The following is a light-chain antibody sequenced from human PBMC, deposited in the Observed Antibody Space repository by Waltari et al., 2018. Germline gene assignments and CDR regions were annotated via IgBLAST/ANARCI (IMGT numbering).Light chain of an antibody. CDR2: GAS. J-gene: IGKJ4*01. CDR1: QTINNNF. Sequence: IVLTQSPDTLSLSPGQRATLSCRASQTINNNFLVWYQQKPGQAPRLLIHGASSRATGFPDRFSGSGSGTDFTLTISRLEPGDVAVYYCQQYDGSILTFGGGTKVEI. V-gene: IGKV3-20*01. CDR3: QQYDGSILT.